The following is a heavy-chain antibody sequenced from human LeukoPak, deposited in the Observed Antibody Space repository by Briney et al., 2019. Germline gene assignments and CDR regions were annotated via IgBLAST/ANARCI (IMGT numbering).Heavy chain of an antibody. V-gene: IGHV3-23*01. CDR1: GFAFSSYA. D-gene: IGHD2-15*01. CDR2: MCGSGGSI. CDR3: AKARGYCSGDTCYYFDY. J-gene: IGHJ4*02. Sequence: GGSLRLSCAASGFAFSSYAMSWVRQAPGKGLEWVSGMCGSGGSIHYADSVKGRFTISRDNSKNTLYLQMNSLRAEDTAVYYCAKARGYCSGDTCYYFDYWGQGTLVTVSS.